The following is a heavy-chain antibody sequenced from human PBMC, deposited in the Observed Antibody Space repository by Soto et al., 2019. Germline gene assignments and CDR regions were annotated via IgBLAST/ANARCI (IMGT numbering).Heavy chain of an antibody. Sequence: GASVKVSCKASGGTFSSYAISWVRQAPGQGLEWMGGIIPIFGTANYAQKFQGRVTITADESTSTAYMELSSLRSEDTAVYYCARGGIAAAGRGFDPFGQGTLVAVSS. J-gene: IGHJ5*02. V-gene: IGHV1-69*13. CDR2: IIPIFGTA. CDR3: ARGGIAAAGRGFDP. D-gene: IGHD6-13*01. CDR1: GGTFSSYA.